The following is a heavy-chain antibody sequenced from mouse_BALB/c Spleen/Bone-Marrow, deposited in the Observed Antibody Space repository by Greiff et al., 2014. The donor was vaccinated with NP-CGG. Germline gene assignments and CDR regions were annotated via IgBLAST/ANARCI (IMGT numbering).Heavy chain of an antibody. V-gene: IGHV5-17*02. D-gene: IGHD3-3*01. Sequence: EVLLVESGGGLVQPGGSRKLSCAASGFTFSSFGMHWVRQAPEKGLEWVAYISSGSSTIYYADTMKGRFTIPRDNPKNTLFLQMTSLRSEDTAMYYCTSSGTLGAMDYWGQGTSVTVSS. J-gene: IGHJ4*01. CDR2: ISSGSSTI. CDR1: GFTFSSFG. CDR3: TSSGTLGAMDY.